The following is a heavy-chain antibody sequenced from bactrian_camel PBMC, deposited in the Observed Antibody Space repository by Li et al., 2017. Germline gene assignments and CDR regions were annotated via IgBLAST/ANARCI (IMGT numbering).Heavy chain of an antibody. Sequence: HVQLVESGGGSVQAGGSLRLSCVASGYTYSSYCMGWFRQAPGKEREGVATIDSDGSKYADSVKGRFTISQDNSKNTLFLQMNVLRPEDTAMYYCAARKVARGSHFSLGRAPALRRDEYNFWGQGTQVTVS. V-gene: IGHV3S55*01. CDR1: GYTYSSYC. J-gene: IGHJ4*01. CDR3: AARKVARGSHFSLGRAPALRRDEYNF. CDR2: IDSDGS. D-gene: IGHD2*01.